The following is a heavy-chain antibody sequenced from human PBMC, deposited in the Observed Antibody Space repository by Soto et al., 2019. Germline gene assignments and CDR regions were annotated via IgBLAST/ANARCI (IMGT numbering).Heavy chain of an antibody. CDR2: IYYSGST. CDR3: ARRIRGSSWPENYYYGMDV. Sequence: QLQLQESGPGLVKPSETLSLTCTVSGGSISSSSYYWGWIRQPPGKGLEWIGSIYYSGSTYYNPSLKSRVTISVDTSKNQFSLKLSSVTAADTAVYYCARRIRGSSWPENYYYGMDVWGQGTTVTVSS. D-gene: IGHD6-13*01. V-gene: IGHV4-39*01. J-gene: IGHJ6*02. CDR1: GGSISSSSYY.